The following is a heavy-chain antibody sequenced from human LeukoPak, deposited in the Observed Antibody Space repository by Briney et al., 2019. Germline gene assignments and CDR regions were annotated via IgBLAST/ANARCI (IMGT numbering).Heavy chain of an antibody. J-gene: IGHJ6*02. D-gene: IGHD4-17*01. CDR3: ARSTVTTFSYYHYGMDV. Sequence: ASVKVSCKASGYTFTSYDINWVRQATGQGLERMGWMNPNSGNTGYAQKFQGRVTMTRNTSISTAYMELSSLRSEDTAVYYCARSTVTTFSYYHYGMDVWGQGTTVTVSS. V-gene: IGHV1-8*01. CDR1: GYTFTSYD. CDR2: MNPNSGNT.